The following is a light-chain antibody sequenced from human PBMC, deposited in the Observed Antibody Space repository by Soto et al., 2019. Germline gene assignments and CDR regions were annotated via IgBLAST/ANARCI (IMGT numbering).Light chain of an antibody. CDR3: QHYHGWPIT. V-gene: IGKV4-1*01. J-gene: IGKJ5*01. Sequence: DIVMTQSPYSLSVSLGERATINCKSSQSILNSSNNKNNLAWYQQKPGQPPKLLIYWASTRESGVPDRFSGSGSGTHFTLTISSLQSEDFAVYYCQHYHGWPITFGQGTRLEIK. CDR1: QSILNSSNNKNN. CDR2: WAS.